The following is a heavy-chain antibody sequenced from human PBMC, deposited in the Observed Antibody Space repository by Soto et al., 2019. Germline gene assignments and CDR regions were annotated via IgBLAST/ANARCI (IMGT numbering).Heavy chain of an antibody. CDR1: GFTFSSYG. V-gene: IGHV3-48*02. CDR3: ARDGGDCSGGTCYSNYFDC. J-gene: IGHJ4*02. D-gene: IGHD2-15*01. CDR2: ISSSSATI. Sequence: EVQLVESGGGLVQPGGSLRFSCAASGFTFSSYGMNWVRQAPGKGLEWVSYISSSSATIYYADSVKGRITISRDNAKNSLYLRMNSLRDEDTAVYYCARDGGDCSGGTCYSNYFDCWGQGTLVTVSS.